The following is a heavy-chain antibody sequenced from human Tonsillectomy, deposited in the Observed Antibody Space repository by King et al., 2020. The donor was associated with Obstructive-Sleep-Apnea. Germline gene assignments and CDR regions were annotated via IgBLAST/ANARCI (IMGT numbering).Heavy chain of an antibody. V-gene: IGHV3-30*14. CDR2: ISSDGSYK. Sequence: QLVQSGGGVVQPGRSLRLSCAASGITFNNCAMHWVRQAPGKGLEWVAVISSDGSYKYYADSVKGRFTISRDNSKNTLFVQMNSLRAEDTAVYYCARERVYYEASGYYYFDFWGQGTLVTVSS. CDR1: GITFNNCA. J-gene: IGHJ4*02. D-gene: IGHD3-22*01. CDR3: ARERVYYEASGYYYFDF.